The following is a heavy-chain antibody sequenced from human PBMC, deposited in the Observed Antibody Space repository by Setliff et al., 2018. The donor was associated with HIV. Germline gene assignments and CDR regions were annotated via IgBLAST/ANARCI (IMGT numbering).Heavy chain of an antibody. V-gene: IGHV3-66*02. CDR1: GFRISNYA. J-gene: IGHJ4*02. Sequence: GGSLRLSCAVSGFRISNYAMSWVRQAPGKGLEWVSTLYSDGSTYHRDSVKGRFTLSRDNSKNTVYLQVGSLRPDDTAMYYCARSRPYNSALDYWGQGTLVTVSS. CDR2: LYSDGST. CDR3: ARSRPYNSALDY. D-gene: IGHD6-25*01.